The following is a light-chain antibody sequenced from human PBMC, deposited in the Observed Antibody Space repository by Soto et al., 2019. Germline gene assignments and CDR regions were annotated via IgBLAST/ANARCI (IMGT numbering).Light chain of an antibody. CDR1: QSVSSNY. CDR2: GAS. J-gene: IGKJ4*01. Sequence: EIVLTQSPGTLSLSPGDRATLSGRASQSVSSNYLAWYQQKPGQAPRLLIYGASSMATGIPDRFSGSASGTDFTLTISRLEPEDFAVYYCQRYGTSLPLTFGGGTKVEIK. V-gene: IGKV3-20*01. CDR3: QRYGTSLPLT.